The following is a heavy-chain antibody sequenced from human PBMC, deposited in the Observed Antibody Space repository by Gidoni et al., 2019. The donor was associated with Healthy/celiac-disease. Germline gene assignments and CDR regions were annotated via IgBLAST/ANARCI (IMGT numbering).Heavy chain of an antibody. CDR1: GGTFSSYA. Sequence: QVQLVQSGAEVKKPGSSVKVSCKASGGTFSSYAISWVRQDPGQGLAWMGGIIPIFGTANYAQKFPGRVTITADESTSTAYMELSSLRSEYTAVYYCARDPRPYDYYGSGSYSFVPPKKATFSYYYGMDVWGQGTTVTVSS. D-gene: IGHD3-10*01. CDR3: ARDPRPYDYYGSGSYSFVPPKKATFSYYYGMDV. V-gene: IGHV1-69*01. J-gene: IGHJ6*02. CDR2: IIPIFGTA.